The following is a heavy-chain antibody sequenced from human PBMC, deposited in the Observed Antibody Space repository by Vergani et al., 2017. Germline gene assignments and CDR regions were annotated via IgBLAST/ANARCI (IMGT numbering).Heavy chain of an antibody. D-gene: IGHD6-19*01. CDR1: GFTVSSNY. CDR3: AKEDQWLVT. V-gene: IGHV3-23*03. Sequence: EVQLVESGGGLVQPGGSLRLSCAASGFTVSSNYMSWVRQAPGKGLEWVSVIYSGGSSTYYADSVKGRFTISRDNSKNTLYLQMNSLRAEDTAVYYCAKEDQWLVTWGQGTLVTVSS. J-gene: IGHJ5*02. CDR2: IYSGGSST.